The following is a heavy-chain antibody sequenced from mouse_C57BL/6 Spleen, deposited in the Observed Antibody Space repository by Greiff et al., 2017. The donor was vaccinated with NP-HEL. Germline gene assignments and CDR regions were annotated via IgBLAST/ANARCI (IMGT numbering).Heavy chain of an antibody. CDR1: GYTFTDYE. V-gene: IGHV1-15*01. CDR2: IDPETGGT. CDR3: TRSHPFAY. J-gene: IGHJ3*01. Sequence: QVHVKQSGAELVRPGASVTLSCKASGYTFTDYEMHWVKQTPVHGLEWIGAIDPETGGTAYNQKFKGKAILTADKSSSTAYMELRSLTSEDSAGYYCTRSHPFAYWGQGTLVTVSA.